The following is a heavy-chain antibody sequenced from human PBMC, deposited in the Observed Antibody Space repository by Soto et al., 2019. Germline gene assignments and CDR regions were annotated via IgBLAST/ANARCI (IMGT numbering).Heavy chain of an antibody. D-gene: IGHD2-2*01. CDR2: IGTAGDT. CDR1: GFTFSSYD. V-gene: IGHV3-13*01. CDR3: ARARYCSSTSCYYYMDV. Sequence: GGSLSLSCAASGFTFSSYDMHWVRQATGKGLEWVSAIGTAGDTYYPGSVKGRFTISRENAKNYLYLQMNSLRAGDTAVYYCARARYCSSTSCYYYMDVWGKGTTVTVSS. J-gene: IGHJ6*03.